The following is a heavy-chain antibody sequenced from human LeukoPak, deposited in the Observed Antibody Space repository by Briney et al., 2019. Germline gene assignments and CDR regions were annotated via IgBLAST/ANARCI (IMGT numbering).Heavy chain of an antibody. CDR1: VDSISRYY. CDR2: IYTSGNT. J-gene: IGHJ3*02. V-gene: IGHV4-4*07. D-gene: IGHD1-26*01. CDR3: ASKLGADDAFDI. Sequence: PSETLSLTCTLSVDSISRYYWSCIRQPAGKRRECIGRIYTSGNTNYNPSLKSRVTMSVDTSKNQFSLKLSSVTAADTAVYYCASKLGADDAFDIWGQGTMVTVSS.